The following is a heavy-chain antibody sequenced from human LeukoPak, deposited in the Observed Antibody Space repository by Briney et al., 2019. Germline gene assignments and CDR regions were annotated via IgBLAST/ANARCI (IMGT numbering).Heavy chain of an antibody. D-gene: IGHD4-23*01. CDR2: IKEDGSEI. V-gene: IGHV3-7*01. CDR3: ARDRGYSSFDY. Sequence: GGSLRLSCAASAFTFSTYWMSWVRQAPGKGLEWVANIKEDGSEINYVDSVKGRFTISRDNARNSLYLQMNSLRVEDTAVYYCARDRGYSSFDYWGQGTLVTVSS. J-gene: IGHJ4*02. CDR1: AFTFSTYW.